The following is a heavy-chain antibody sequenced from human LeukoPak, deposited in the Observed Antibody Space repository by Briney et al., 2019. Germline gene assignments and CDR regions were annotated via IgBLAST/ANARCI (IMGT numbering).Heavy chain of an antibody. CDR1: GYTFTSYD. CDR3: ARLMYYYDSSGYYPNYYYYYMDV. V-gene: IGHV1-8*01. Sequence: EASVKVSCKASGYTFTSYDINWVRQATGQGLEWMGWMNPNSGNTGYAQKFQGRVTMTRNTSISTAYMELSSLRSEDTAVYYCARLMYYYDSSGYYPNYYYYYMDVWGKGTTVTISS. D-gene: IGHD3-22*01. CDR2: MNPNSGNT. J-gene: IGHJ6*03.